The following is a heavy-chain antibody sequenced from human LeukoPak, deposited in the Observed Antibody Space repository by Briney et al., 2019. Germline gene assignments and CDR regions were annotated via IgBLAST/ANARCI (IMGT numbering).Heavy chain of an antibody. J-gene: IGHJ6*02. CDR1: GFTFSSHW. D-gene: IGHD3-22*01. CDR2: INPDGSET. Sequence: PGGSLRLSCAASGFTFSSHWMNWVRQAPNKGLMWVSHINPDGSETGYADSVKGRFTISRDNSKNTLYLQMNSLRREDTAEYYCARAEYDRSGSIYYYYGMDIWGQGTTVTVSS. V-gene: IGHV3-74*01. CDR3: ARAEYDRSGSIYYYYGMDI.